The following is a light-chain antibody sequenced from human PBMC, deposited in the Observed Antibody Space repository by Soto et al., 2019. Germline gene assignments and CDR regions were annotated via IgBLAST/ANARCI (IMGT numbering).Light chain of an antibody. V-gene: IGKV3-15*01. Sequence: EIVMTQSPATLSVSPGETATLSCRASQSVSNNLVWYQQKPGQAPRLLIYGASTRATGIPARFSGSGSGTEFTIIISSLQSEDFAVYYCQQHHEWVTSGGGTKVEI. CDR3: QQHHEWVT. CDR1: QSVSNN. J-gene: IGKJ4*01. CDR2: GAS.